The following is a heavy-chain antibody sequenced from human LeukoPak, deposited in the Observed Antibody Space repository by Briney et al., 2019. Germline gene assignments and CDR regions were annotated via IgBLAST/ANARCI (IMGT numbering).Heavy chain of an antibody. CDR3: ARRAGAYSHPYDY. CDR1: GDSISTSNSY. CDR2: IYYSGNT. V-gene: IGHV4-39*01. J-gene: IGHJ4*02. D-gene: IGHD4/OR15-4a*01. Sequence: SETLSLTCTVSGDSISTSNSYWGWIRQPPGKGLEWIGSIYYSGNTYYNASLKSRVTISVDTSKNQFSLKLTSVTAADTAVYYCARRAGAYSHPYDYWGQGTLVTVSS.